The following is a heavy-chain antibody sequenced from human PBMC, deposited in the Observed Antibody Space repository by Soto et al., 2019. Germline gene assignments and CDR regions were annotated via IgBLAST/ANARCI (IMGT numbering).Heavy chain of an antibody. CDR1: GFTFTRYS. J-gene: IGHJ4*02. CDR2: ISSTTNYI. Sequence: GGSLRLSCAASGFTFTRYSMNWVRQAPGKGLEWVSSISSTTNYIYYADSMKGRFTVSRDNAKNSVYLEMNSLSAEDTDVYYCARESEDLTSNFDYWGQGTLVTVSS. CDR3: ARESEDLTSNFDY. V-gene: IGHV3-21*01.